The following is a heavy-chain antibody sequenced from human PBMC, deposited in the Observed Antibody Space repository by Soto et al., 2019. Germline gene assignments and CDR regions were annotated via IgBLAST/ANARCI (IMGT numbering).Heavy chain of an antibody. CDR3: ARAAGMVALDY. J-gene: IGHJ4*02. D-gene: IGHD5-18*01. CDR2: MNAGNGNT. V-gene: IGHV1-3*01. Sequence: ASVNVSCKASGYIFSRNDIHWVRQAPGQRLEWMGWMNAGNGNTRYSREFQARVTFTRDTAASTGYMELSSLRSEDTAVYYCARAAGMVALDYWGQGTLVTVSS. CDR1: GYIFSRND.